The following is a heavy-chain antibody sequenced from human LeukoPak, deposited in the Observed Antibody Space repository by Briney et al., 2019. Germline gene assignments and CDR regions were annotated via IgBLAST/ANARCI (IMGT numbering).Heavy chain of an antibody. CDR2: INTDGSTT. D-gene: IGHD5-12*01. CDR3: AKESGYDVDLEY. Sequence: GGFLRLSCAGSGFTFSTYWMHWVRQAPGGGLVWVSGINTDGSTTSYADSVKGRFTISRDNAKNTLYLQMSGLRAEDTAVYYCAKESGYDVDLEYWGQGALVTVSS. J-gene: IGHJ4*02. V-gene: IGHV3-74*01. CDR1: GFTFSTYW.